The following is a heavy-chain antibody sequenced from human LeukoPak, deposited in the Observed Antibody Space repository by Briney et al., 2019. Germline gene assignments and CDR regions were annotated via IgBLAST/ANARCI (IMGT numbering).Heavy chain of an antibody. J-gene: IGHJ4*02. V-gene: IGHV4-59*12. CDR2: IYYSGST. CDR1: GGSMSPYH. CDR3: ARVGSSSSFSDY. D-gene: IGHD6-6*01. Sequence: SETLSLTCTVSGGSMSPYHWGWIRQPPGKGLEWTGYIYYSGSTNYNPSLNSRVTISVDTSKNQFSLRLSSVTAADTAVYYCARVGSSSSFSDYWGQGTLVTVSS.